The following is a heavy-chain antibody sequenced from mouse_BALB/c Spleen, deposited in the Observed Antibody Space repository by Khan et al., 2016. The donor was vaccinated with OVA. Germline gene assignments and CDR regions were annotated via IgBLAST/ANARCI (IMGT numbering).Heavy chain of an antibody. J-gene: IGHJ4*01. CDR2: ISYSGST. D-gene: IGHD2-3*01. Sequence: EVQLQESGPGLVKPSQSLSLTCTVTGYSITSDYAWNWIRQFPGNKLEWMGYISYSGSTNYNPALKSRISITRDTSKNQFLLQLKSVTTEDTATYDCARDGSRYNYAMDYWGQGTSVTVSS. V-gene: IGHV3-2*02. CDR3: ARDGSRYNYAMDY. CDR1: GYSITSDYA.